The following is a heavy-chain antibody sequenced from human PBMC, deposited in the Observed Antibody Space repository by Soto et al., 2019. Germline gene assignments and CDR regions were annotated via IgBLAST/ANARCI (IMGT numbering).Heavy chain of an antibody. D-gene: IGHD1-26*01. CDR2: INPDGTVK. J-gene: IGHJ3*01. CDR3: ARGDRGAFDL. V-gene: IGHV3-7*03. CDR1: GFIFSSYW. Sequence: GGSLRLSCAASGFIFSSYWMSWVRQAPGKGLEWVANINPDGTVKYYVDSVKGRFTISRDNAMNSLYLQMNSVRVEDTAVYYCARGDRGAFDLWGQGTVVTVSS.